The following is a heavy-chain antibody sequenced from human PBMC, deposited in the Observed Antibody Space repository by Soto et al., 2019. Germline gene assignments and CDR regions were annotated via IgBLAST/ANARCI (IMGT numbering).Heavy chain of an antibody. CDR2: ISYDGSNK. CDR1: GFTFSSYA. Sequence: QVQLVESGGGVVQPGRSLRLSCAASGFTFSSYAMHWVRQAPGKGLEWVAVISYDGSNKYYADSVKGRFTISRDNSKNTLYLQMNSLRAEDTAVYYCARAYEGDYLVYWGQGTLVTVSS. D-gene: IGHD3-16*01. J-gene: IGHJ4*02. V-gene: IGHV3-30-3*01. CDR3: ARAYEGDYLVY.